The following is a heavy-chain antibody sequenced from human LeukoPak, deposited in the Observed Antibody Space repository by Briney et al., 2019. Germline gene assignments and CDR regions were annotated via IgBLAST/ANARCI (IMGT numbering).Heavy chain of an antibody. J-gene: IGHJ4*02. CDR3: ARQIPRKYYYGSGSIYYFDY. V-gene: IGHV5-51*01. D-gene: IGHD3-10*01. CDR1: GYSFTSYW. CDR2: IYLGDSDT. Sequence: GESLKISCKGSGYSFTSYWIGWVRQMPGKGLEWMGIIYLGDSDTRYSPSFQGQVTISADKSISTAYLQWSSLKASDTAMYYCARQIPRKYYYGSGSIYYFDYWGQGTLVTVS.